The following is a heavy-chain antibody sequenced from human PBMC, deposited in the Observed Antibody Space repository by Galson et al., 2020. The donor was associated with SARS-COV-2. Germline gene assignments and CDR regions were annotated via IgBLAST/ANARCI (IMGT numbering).Heavy chain of an antibody. J-gene: IGHJ4*02. D-gene: IGHD3-10*01. CDR2: ISYNGDRV. Sequence: GGSLRLSCAASGFIFDDYAIHWVRQAPGKGLEWVSGISYNGDRVGYADSVKGRFTISRDKAKNSVYLQMDSLRLEDTALYYCAKDAGGQYGSGSYFDCWGQGTLVTVSS. CDR1: GFIFDDYA. CDR3: AKDAGGQYGSGSYFDC. V-gene: IGHV3-9*01.